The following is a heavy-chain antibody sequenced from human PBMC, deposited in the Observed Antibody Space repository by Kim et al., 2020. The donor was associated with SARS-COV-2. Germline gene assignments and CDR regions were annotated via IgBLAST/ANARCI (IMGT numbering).Heavy chain of an antibody. CDR1: GFTFDIYA. Sequence: GGSLRLSCAASGFTFDIYAMSWVRQAPGKGLEWVSTVSGSGGHTQYADSVKGRFTVSRDNSRNTLYLQMSNLGGEDAAVYFCARARASLRSGCVYW. V-gene: IGHV3-23*01. D-gene: IGHD3-3*01. CDR2: VSGSGGHT. CDR3: ARARASLRSGCVY. J-gene: IGHJ4*01.